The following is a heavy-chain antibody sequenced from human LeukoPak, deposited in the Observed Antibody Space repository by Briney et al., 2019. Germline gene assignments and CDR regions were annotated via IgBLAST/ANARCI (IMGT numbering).Heavy chain of an antibody. CDR1: GSSFSGYY. Sequence: SETLSLTCTVSGSSFSGYYWSWIRQPPGKGLEWIGEINHSGSTNYNPSLKSRVTISVDTSKNQFSLKLSSVTAADTAVYYCARLSTYYYDSSGYQKERAHAFDIWGQGTMVTVSS. CDR2: INHSGST. D-gene: IGHD3-22*01. J-gene: IGHJ3*02. CDR3: ARLSTYYYDSSGYQKERAHAFDI. V-gene: IGHV4-34*01.